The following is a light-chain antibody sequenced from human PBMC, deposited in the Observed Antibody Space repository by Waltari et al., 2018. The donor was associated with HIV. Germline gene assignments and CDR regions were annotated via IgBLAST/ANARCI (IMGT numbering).Light chain of an antibody. Sequence: QSVLTPPPSASGTPGQRVTVPCSGSSSNIGSHYVFWYQQLPGPTPKLIIYANNLRPSGVPDRFSGSKSGTSASLAISGLRSEDEANYYCGAWDDSLSGWVFGGGTKLTVL. V-gene: IGLV1-47*01. CDR1: SSNIGSHY. CDR2: ANN. CDR3: GAWDDSLSGWV. J-gene: IGLJ3*02.